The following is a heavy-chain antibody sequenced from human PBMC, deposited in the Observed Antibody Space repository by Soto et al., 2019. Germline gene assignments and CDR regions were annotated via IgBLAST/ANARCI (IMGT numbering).Heavy chain of an antibody. J-gene: IGHJ4*02. CDR1: GGSFSSSSYY. V-gene: IGHV4-39*01. Sequence: PSETLSLTCTVSGGSFSSSSYYWGWIRQPPGKGLEWIGSIYYSGSTYYNPSLKSRVTISVDTSKNQFSLKLSSVTAADTAVYYCARLYITMVRGATPGLDYWGQGTLVTVSS. CDR2: IYYSGST. CDR3: ARLYITMVRGATPGLDY. D-gene: IGHD3-10*01.